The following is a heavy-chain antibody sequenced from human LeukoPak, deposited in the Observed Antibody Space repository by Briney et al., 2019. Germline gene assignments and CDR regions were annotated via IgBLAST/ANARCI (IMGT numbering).Heavy chain of an antibody. Sequence: ASVKVSCKASGYTFTGYYMHWVRQAPGQGLEWTGWINPNSGGTNYAQKFQGRVTMTRDTSISTAYMELSRLRSDDTAVYYCARGDSSGYYFRNNWFDPWGQGTPVTVSS. D-gene: IGHD3-22*01. V-gene: IGHV1-2*02. CDR3: ARGDSSGYYFRNNWFDP. CDR1: GYTFTGYY. J-gene: IGHJ5*02. CDR2: INPNSGGT.